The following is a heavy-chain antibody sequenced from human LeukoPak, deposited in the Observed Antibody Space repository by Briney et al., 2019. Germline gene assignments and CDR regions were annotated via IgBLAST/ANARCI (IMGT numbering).Heavy chain of an antibody. CDR3: AKDGPDSSGN. D-gene: IGHD3-22*01. V-gene: IGHV3-9*01. J-gene: IGHJ4*02. Sequence: GGSLRLSCAASGFTFDDYAMHWVRQAPGKGLEWVSGISWNSGSIGYADSVKGRFTISRDNAKNSLYLQMNSLRAEDTALYYCAKDGPDSSGNWGQGTPVTVSS. CDR1: GFTFDDYA. CDR2: ISWNSGSI.